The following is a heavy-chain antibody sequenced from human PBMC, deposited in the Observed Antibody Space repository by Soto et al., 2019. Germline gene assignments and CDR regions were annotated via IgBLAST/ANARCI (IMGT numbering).Heavy chain of an antibody. CDR3: ARGTVTGSEYNYYYYGMDV. Sequence: SVKVSCKASGCTFNSYAIDWVRQAPGQGLEWMGGIIPIFGTTNYAQKLQGRVKLTADESTRTAYMELSTLRSEDTAVYYCARGTVTGSEYNYYYYGMDVWGQGTTVTVSS. CDR2: IIPIFGTT. CDR1: GCTFNSYA. J-gene: IGHJ6*02. V-gene: IGHV1-69*13. D-gene: IGHD1-1*01.